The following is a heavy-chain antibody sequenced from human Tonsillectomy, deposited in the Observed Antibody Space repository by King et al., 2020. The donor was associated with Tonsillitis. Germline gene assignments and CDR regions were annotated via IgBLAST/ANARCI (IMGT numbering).Heavy chain of an antibody. CDR2: IYPGDSTP. D-gene: IGHD2-21*02. CDR3: ARQIYMDGYYAFDV. Sequence: QLVQSGAEAKQAGESLRISCKGSGYSFMYFRIAWVRQIPGKGLEWLGIIYPGDSTPRYSPSVQGQVTISVDKSINTAYLQWSSLKASDTAMYYCARQIYMDGYYAFDVWGQGTTVSVS. CDR1: GYSFMYFR. V-gene: IGHV5-51*01. J-gene: IGHJ6*02.